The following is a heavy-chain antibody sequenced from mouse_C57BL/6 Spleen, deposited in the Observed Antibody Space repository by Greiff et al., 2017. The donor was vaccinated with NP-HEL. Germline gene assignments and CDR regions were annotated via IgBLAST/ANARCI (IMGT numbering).Heavy chain of an antibody. CDR2: IRNKANGYTT. J-gene: IGHJ2*01. D-gene: IGHD1-1*01. CDR3: ARSRSSYNFDY. CDR1: GFTFTDYY. V-gene: IGHV7-3*01. Sequence: EVKLVESGGGLVQPGGSLSLSCAASGFTFTDYYMSWVRQPPGKALEWLGFIRNKANGYTTEYSASVKGRFTISRDNSQSILYLQMNALRAEDSATYYCARSRSSYNFDYWGQGTTRTVSS.